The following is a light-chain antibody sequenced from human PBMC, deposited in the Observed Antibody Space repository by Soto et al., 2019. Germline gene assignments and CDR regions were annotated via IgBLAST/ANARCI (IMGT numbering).Light chain of an antibody. CDR1: QTVNTY. V-gene: IGKV1-39*01. CDR3: QQTYNLPPT. Sequence: DIQLTQSPSSLSASVGDRVSITCRTSQTVNTYLNWYHHRPGQAPKLLIYSVSNLQSGVPSRFSGGGAGTEFTLTISSLQPEDFGSYSCQQTYNLPPTFGGGTRVQIK. J-gene: IGKJ4*01. CDR2: SVS.